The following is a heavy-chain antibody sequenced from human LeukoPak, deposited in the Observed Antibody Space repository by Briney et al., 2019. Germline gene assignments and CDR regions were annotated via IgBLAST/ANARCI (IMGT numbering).Heavy chain of an antibody. J-gene: IGHJ6*02. CDR3: ARYWDV. CDR2: INPNSGGT. V-gene: IGHV1-2*02. CDR1: GYTFTGYY. D-gene: IGHD2-15*01. Sequence: ASVKVSCKASGYTFTGYYMHWVRQAPGQGLEWVGWINPNSGGTNYAQKFQGRVTMTRDTSTSTVYMELSSLRSEDTAVYYCARYWDVWGQGTTVTVSS.